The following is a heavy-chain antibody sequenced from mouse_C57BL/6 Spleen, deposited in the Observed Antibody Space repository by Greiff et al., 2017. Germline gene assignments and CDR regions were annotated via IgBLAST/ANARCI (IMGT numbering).Heavy chain of an antibody. CDR3: ARGSLYYGSSVFAY. CDR1: GYTFTSYW. Sequence: QVQLQQSGAELAKPGASVKLSCKASGYTFTSYWMHWVKQRPGQGLEWIGYINPSSGYTKYNQKFKDKATLTAVKSSSTAYMQLSSLTYEDSAVYYCARGSLYYGSSVFAYWGQGTLVTVSA. J-gene: IGHJ3*01. CDR2: INPSSGYT. V-gene: IGHV1-7*01. D-gene: IGHD1-1*01.